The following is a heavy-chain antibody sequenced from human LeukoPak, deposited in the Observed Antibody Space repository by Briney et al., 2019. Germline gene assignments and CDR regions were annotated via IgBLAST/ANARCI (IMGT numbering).Heavy chain of an antibody. CDR2: ISVYNGNK. CDR3: ARGFELITFGGAIGKLNWFDS. V-gene: IGHV1-18*01. CDR1: GYTFNSYG. J-gene: IGHJ5*01. D-gene: IGHD3-16*02. Sequence: GASVKVSCKASGYTFNSYGITWVRQAPGQGLEWMGWISVYNGNKNYAQKFQGRVTMTTDTSTSTAYMEVRSLRSDDTAVYYCARGFELITFGGAIGKLNWFDSWGQGTLVTVSS.